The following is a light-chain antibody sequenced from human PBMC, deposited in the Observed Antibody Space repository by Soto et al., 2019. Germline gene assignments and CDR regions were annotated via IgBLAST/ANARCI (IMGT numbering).Light chain of an antibody. CDR2: DAS. V-gene: IGKV1-5*01. CDR3: QQYDSFSLT. J-gene: IGKJ4*01. Sequence: DIQMTQSPSTLSASVGDRVTITCRASQSIGGWLAWYQQKPGRAPKLLIYDASNLESGVPSRFSGSGSGTEFTLTISSLQPDDFATYYCQQYDSFSLTFGGGTTVEIK. CDR1: QSIGGW.